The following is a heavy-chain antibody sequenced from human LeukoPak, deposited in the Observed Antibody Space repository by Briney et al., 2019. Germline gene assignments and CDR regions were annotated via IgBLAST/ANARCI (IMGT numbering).Heavy chain of an antibody. Sequence: SETLSLTCAVYGGSFSGYYWSWIRQPPGKGLEWIGEINHSGSTNYNPSLKSRVTISVDTSKNQFSLKLSSVTAAGTAVYYCARVHIAVVSPIGNWFDPWGQGTLVTVSS. CDR1: GGSFSGYY. CDR3: ARVHIAVVSPIGNWFDP. V-gene: IGHV4-34*01. J-gene: IGHJ5*02. CDR2: INHSGST. D-gene: IGHD2-21*01.